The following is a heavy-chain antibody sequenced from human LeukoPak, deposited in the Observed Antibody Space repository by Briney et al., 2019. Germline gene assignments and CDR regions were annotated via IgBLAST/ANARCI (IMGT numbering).Heavy chain of an antibody. CDR3: AREISDYASAY. CDR1: GGTFSSYA. J-gene: IGHJ4*02. V-gene: IGHV1-69*05. Sequence: SVKVSCKASGGTFSSYAISWVRQAPGQGLEWMGGIIPIFGTANYAQKFQGRVTMTSDTSITTAYMDLSRLTSDDTAVYYCAREISDYASAYWGQGTLVTVSS. CDR2: IIPIFGTA. D-gene: IGHD4-17*01.